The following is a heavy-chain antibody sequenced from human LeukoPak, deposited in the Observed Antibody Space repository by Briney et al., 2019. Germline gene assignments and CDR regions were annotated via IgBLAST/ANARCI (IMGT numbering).Heavy chain of an antibody. Sequence: SETLSLTCAVYGGSFSGYYWSSMRQPPGGRREKIGEINHSGSPNYNPSLKSRVTISVDTSKNQFSLKLSSVTAADTAVYYCARGSYSWYYNWFDPWGQGTLVTVSS. D-gene: IGHD6-13*01. CDR1: GGSFSGYY. CDR3: ARGSYSWYYNWFDP. J-gene: IGHJ5*02. CDR2: INHSGSP. V-gene: IGHV4-34*01.